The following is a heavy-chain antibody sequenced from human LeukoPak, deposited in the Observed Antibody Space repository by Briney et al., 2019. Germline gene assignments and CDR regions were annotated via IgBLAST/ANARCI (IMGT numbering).Heavy chain of an antibody. J-gene: IGHJ5*02. D-gene: IGHD3-22*01. CDR3: ARGIRENYYDSSGYYTSDWFDP. CDR1: GFNFSDYY. Sequence: PGGSLRLSCAASGFNFSDYYMSWIRQAPGKGLEWVSYISSSSSYTDYADSVKGRFTISRDNAKNSLYLQMNSLRAEDTAVYYCARGIRENYYDSSGYYTSDWFDPWGQGTLVTVSS. V-gene: IGHV3-11*05. CDR2: ISSSSSYT.